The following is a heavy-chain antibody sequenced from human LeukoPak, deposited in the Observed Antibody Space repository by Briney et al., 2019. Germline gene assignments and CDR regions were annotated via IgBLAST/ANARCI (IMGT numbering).Heavy chain of an antibody. J-gene: IGHJ4*02. Sequence: SETLSRTCTVSGGSISSGDYYWSWIRQPPGKGLEWIGYIYYSGSTYYNPSPKSRVTISVDTSKNQFSLKLSSVTAADTAVYYCASTYYDFWTEFDYWGQGTLVTVSS. CDR3: ASTYYDFWTEFDY. V-gene: IGHV4-30-4*01. CDR1: GGSISSGDYY. D-gene: IGHD3-3*01. CDR2: IYYSGST.